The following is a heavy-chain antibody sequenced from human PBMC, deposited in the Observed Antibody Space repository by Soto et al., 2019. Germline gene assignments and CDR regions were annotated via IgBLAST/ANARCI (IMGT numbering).Heavy chain of an antibody. J-gene: IGHJ4*02. CDR3: ARGSRTDLFDY. D-gene: IGHD1-26*01. CDR1: GGSISSYY. V-gene: IGHV4-59*01. Sequence: PSETLSLTCTVSGGSISSYYWSWIRQPPGKGVEWIGYIYYSGSTNYNPSLKSRVTISVDTSKNQFSLKLSPVTAADTAVYYCARGSRTDLFDYWGQGTLVTVSS. CDR2: IYYSGST.